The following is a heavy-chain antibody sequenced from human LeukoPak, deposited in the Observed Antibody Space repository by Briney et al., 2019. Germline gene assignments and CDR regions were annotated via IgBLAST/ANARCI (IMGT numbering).Heavy chain of an antibody. CDR2: ISYDGSNK. Sequence: GGSLRLSCAASGFTFSSYAMHWVRQAPGKGLEWVAVISYDGSNKYYADSVKGRFTISRDNSKNTLYLQMNSLRAEDTAVYYCARDVYYYDSSGYYPTPDYWGQGTLVTVSS. CDR3: ARDVYYYDSSGYYPTPDY. V-gene: IGHV3-30-3*01. D-gene: IGHD3-22*01. J-gene: IGHJ4*02. CDR1: GFTFSSYA.